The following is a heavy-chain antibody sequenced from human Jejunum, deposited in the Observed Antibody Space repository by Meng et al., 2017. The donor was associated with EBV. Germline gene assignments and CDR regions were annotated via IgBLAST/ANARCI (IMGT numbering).Heavy chain of an antibody. J-gene: IGHJ5*02. CDR2: IWYDGSKK. D-gene: IGHD6-19*01. CDR3: ARDRDISVGNWFNP. CDR1: GFTFSSDG. V-gene: IGHV3-33*01. Sequence: GRLGGAGGGLVQAGSALGSPCEASGFTFSSDGMHWVCQAPGKGLEWVAEIWYDGSKKYYADSVKGRFTISRDNSKNTLYLQMNSLRAEDTAVYYCARDRDISVGNWFNPWGQGTLVTVSS.